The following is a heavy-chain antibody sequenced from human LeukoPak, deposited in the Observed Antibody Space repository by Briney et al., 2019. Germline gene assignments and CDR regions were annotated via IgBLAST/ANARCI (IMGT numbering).Heavy chain of an antibody. CDR3: ARVQGRISAWGAFDI. CDR2: ISYDGSNK. V-gene: IGHV3-30-3*01. D-gene: IGHD3-16*01. Sequence: GGSLRLSCAASGFTFSSYAMHWVRQAPGKGLEWVAVISYDGSNKYYADSVKGRFTISRDNSKNTLYLQMNSLRAEDTAVYYCARVQGRISAWGAFDIWGQGTEVTVSS. CDR1: GFTFSSYA. J-gene: IGHJ3*02.